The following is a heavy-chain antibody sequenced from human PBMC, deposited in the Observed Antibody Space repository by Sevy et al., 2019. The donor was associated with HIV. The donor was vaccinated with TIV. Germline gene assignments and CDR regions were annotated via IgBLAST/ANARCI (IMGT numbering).Heavy chain of an antibody. D-gene: IGHD6-19*01. J-gene: IGHJ3*02. Sequence: GGSLRLSCAASGFTFSSYSTNWVRQAPGKGLEWVSSISSSSSYIYYADSVKGRFTISRDNAKNSLYLQMNSLRAEDTAVYYCASHIAVATHDAFDIWGQGTMVTVSS. CDR1: GFTFSSYS. V-gene: IGHV3-21*01. CDR2: ISSSSSYI. CDR3: ASHIAVATHDAFDI.